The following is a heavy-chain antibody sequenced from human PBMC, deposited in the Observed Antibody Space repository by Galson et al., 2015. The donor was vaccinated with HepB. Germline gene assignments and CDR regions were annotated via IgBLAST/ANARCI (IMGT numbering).Heavy chain of an antibody. Sequence: ETLSLTCTVSGGPISSHYWSWLRQPAGKGLEWIGRIYSSGSTNYNPSLKSPVTMAVDTSKNQFSLKLSSVTAADTAVYYCARDVFYDSSALWGQGTMVTVSS. CDR1: GGPISSHY. V-gene: IGHV4-4*07. J-gene: IGHJ3*01. CDR2: IYSSGST. D-gene: IGHD3-22*01. CDR3: ARDVFYDSSAL.